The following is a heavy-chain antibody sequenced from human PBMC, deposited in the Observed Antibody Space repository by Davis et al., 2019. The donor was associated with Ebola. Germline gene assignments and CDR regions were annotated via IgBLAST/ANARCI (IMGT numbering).Heavy chain of an antibody. J-gene: IGHJ5*02. D-gene: IGHD2-2*01. CDR2: IYPGDSDT. CDR1: GYSFTSYW. Sequence: PGGSLRLSCKGSGYSFTSYWIGWVRQMPGKGLEWMGIIYPGDSDTRYSPSFQGQVTISADKSISTAYLQWSSLKASDTAMYYCARRDCSSTSCRFDPWGQGTLVTVSS. CDR3: ARRDCSSTSCRFDP. V-gene: IGHV5-51*01.